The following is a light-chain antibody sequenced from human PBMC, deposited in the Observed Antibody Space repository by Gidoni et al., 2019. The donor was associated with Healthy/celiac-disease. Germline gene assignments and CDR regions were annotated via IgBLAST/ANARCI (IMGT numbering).Light chain of an antibody. CDR1: SSDVGGYNL. J-gene: IGLJ2*01. CDR2: EGS. CDR3: CSYAGSSNVV. V-gene: IGLV2-23*01. Sequence: ALTQPAPASRSPGHAITSSCTGTSSDVGGYNLVSWYHQHPGKAPKLMIYEGSKRPSGVSNRFSGSKSGNTASLTISGLQAEDEADYYCCSYAGSSNVVFGGGTKLTVL.